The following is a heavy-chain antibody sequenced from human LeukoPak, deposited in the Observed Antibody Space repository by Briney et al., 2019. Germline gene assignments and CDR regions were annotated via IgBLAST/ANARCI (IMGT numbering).Heavy chain of an antibody. CDR3: ARRCSGNCYSFDY. V-gene: IGHV5-51*01. Sequence: GESLKISCQGSGYIFSSWWIGWVRQMPGKGPEWMGVIYPGDSDTRYSPSFQGQVTISADKSISTAYLQWSSLKASDSAMYYCARRCSGNCYSFDYWGQGSLVTVSS. D-gene: IGHD2-21*02. CDR1: GYIFSSWW. CDR2: IYPGDSDT. J-gene: IGHJ4*02.